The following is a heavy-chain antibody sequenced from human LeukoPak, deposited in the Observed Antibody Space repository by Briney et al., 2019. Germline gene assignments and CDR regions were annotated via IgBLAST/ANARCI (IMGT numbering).Heavy chain of an antibody. D-gene: IGHD3-22*01. J-gene: IGHJ4*02. Sequence: SETLSLTCTVSGGSISSYYWSWIRQPPGKGLEWIGYIYYSGSTYYNPSLKSRVTISVDTSKNQFSLKLSSVTAADTAVYYCEREVTYYYDSSGSFDYWGQGTLVTVSS. CDR1: GGSISSYY. CDR3: EREVTYYYDSSGSFDY. CDR2: IYYSGST. V-gene: IGHV4-59*01.